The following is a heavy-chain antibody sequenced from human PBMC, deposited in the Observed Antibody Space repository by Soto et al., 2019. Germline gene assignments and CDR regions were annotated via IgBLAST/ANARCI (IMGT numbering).Heavy chain of an antibody. J-gene: IGHJ6*02. D-gene: IGHD2-15*01. V-gene: IGHV3-73*02. Sequence: EVQLVESGGGLVQPGGSLKLSCAASGLTFSGSAMHWVRQAAGKGLEWVGRIRGKANNYATLYAASVEGRFTISRDDSKNTAYLQMNSLNTEDSAVYYCIRNGDGGGDHYVMDVWGQGTTVTVSS. CDR2: IRGKANNYAT. CDR3: IRNGDGGGDHYVMDV. CDR1: GLTFSGSA.